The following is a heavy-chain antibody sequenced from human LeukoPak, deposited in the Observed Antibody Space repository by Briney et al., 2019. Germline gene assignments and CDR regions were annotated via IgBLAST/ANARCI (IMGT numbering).Heavy chain of an antibody. CDR2: IYYSGST. J-gene: IGHJ4*02. V-gene: IGHV4-39*07. D-gene: IGHD5-12*01. CDR1: GGSISSYY. Sequence: SETLSLTCSVSGGSISSYYWIWIRQPPGKGLEWIGSIYYSGSTYYNPSLKSRVTISVDTSKNQFSLKLSSVTAADTAVYYCARVADIVATIWDDYWGQGTLVTVSS. CDR3: ARVADIVATIWDDY.